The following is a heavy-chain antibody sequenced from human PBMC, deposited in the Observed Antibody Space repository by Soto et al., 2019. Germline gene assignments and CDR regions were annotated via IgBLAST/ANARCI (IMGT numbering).Heavy chain of an antibody. V-gene: IGHV4-39*01. CDR2: IYYSGST. CDR3: VGGPAAAGTFYFDY. D-gene: IGHD6-13*01. CDR1: GGSISSSSYY. Sequence: QLQLQESGPGLVKPSETLSLTCTVSGGSISSSSYYWGWIRQPPGKGLEWIGSIYYSGSTYYNPSLKSRVTISVDTSKNQFSLKLSSVTAADTAVYYCVGGPAAAGTFYFDYWGQGTLVTVSS. J-gene: IGHJ4*02.